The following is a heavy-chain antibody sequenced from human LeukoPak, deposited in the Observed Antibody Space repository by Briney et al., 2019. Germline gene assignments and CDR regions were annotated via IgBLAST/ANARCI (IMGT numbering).Heavy chain of an antibody. V-gene: IGHV4-59*01. CDR2: IYYSGST. Sequence: SETLSLTCTVSGGSISSYYWNWVRQPPGKGLEWIGYIYYSGSTNYNPSLKSRVTISVDTSKNQFSLNMSSVTAADTAVYYCARGSFYSSSWYYFDYWGRGTLVTVSS. J-gene: IGHJ4*02. D-gene: IGHD6-13*01. CDR3: ARGSFYSSSWYYFDY. CDR1: GGSISSYY.